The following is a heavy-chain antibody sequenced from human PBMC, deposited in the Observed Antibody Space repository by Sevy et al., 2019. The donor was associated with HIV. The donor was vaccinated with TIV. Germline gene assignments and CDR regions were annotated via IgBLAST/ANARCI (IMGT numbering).Heavy chain of an antibody. D-gene: IGHD3-10*01. Sequence: ASVKVSCKASGYTFTSYAMHWVRQAPGQRLEWMGWINAGNGNTKYSQKFQGRVTITRDTSASTAYMELSSLRSEDTAVYYGARDRGGGLWFGEHDAFDIWGQGTMVTVSS. V-gene: IGHV1-3*01. CDR1: GYTFTSYA. CDR2: INAGNGNT. J-gene: IGHJ3*02. CDR3: ARDRGGGLWFGEHDAFDI.